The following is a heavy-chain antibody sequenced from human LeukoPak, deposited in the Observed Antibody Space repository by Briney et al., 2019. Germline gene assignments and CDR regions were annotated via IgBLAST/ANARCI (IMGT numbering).Heavy chain of an antibody. CDR2: IYHSGST. Sequence: SQTLSLTCTVSGGSISSGGYYWSWIRQPPGKGLEWIGYIYHSGSTYYNPSLKSRVTISVDRSKNQFSLKLSSVTAADTAVYYCARALGAQSTSSLLPLDAFDVWGQGTMVTVSS. D-gene: IGHD2-2*01. J-gene: IGHJ3*01. V-gene: IGHV4-30-2*01. CDR3: ARALGAQSTSSLLPLDAFDV. CDR1: GGSISSGGYY.